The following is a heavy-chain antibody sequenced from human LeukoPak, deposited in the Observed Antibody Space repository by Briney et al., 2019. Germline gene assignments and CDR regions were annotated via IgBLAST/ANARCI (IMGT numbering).Heavy chain of an antibody. D-gene: IGHD6-13*01. CDR2: IGPSGSTI. J-gene: IGHJ4*02. CDR1: GFTFSVYS. CDR3: ARMRYSSLDY. V-gene: IGHV3-48*01. Sequence: GGSLRLSCAASGFTFSVYSMNWVRLAPGKGLEWVSYIGPSGSTIYYADSVKGRFTISRDNAKNSLHLQMNDLRAEDTAVYYCARMRYSSLDYWGQGNLVTVSS.